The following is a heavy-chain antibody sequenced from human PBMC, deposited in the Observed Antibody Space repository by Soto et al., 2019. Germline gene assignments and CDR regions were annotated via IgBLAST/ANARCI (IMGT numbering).Heavy chain of an antibody. CDR2: ISGSGGST. J-gene: IGHJ3*02. D-gene: IGHD6-19*01. CDR3: AKSGWFLRDAFDI. V-gene: IGHV3-23*01. CDR1: GFTFSSYA. Sequence: GGSLRLSCAASGFTFSSYAMSWVRQAPGKGLEWVSAISGSGGSTYYADSVKGRFTISRDNSKNTLYLQMNSLRAEDTAVYYSAKSGWFLRDAFDIWGQGTMVTVSS.